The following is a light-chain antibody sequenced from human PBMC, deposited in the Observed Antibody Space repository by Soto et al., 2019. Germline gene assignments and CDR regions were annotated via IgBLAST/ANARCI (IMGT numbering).Light chain of an antibody. Sequence: QSALTQPASVSGSPGQSITISCTGTSSDVGGYNYVSWYQQHPGNAPKLMIYDVSNRPSGVSNRFSGSKSGNTASLTISGLQAEDEADYYCSSYTSSSTYVVFGGGTNLTVL. CDR2: DVS. CDR3: SSYTSSSTYVV. J-gene: IGLJ2*01. CDR1: SSDVGGYNY. V-gene: IGLV2-14*01.